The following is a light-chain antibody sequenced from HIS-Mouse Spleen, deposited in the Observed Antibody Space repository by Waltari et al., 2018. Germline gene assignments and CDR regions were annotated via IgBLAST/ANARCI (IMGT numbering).Light chain of an antibody. J-gene: IGKJ1*01. CDR1: QSVSSY. Sequence: EIVLTQSPATLSLSPGERATLSCMASQSVSSYLAWYQQKPGQAPRLLIYDASNRATGIPARFSGSGSETDFTLTISSLEPEDFAVYYCQQRSNWPWTFGQGTKVEIK. CDR3: QQRSNWPWT. CDR2: DAS. V-gene: IGKV3-11*01.